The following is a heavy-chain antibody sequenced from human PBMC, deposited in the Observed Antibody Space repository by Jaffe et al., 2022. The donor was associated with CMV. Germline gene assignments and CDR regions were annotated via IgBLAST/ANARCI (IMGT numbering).Heavy chain of an antibody. CDR2: ISWDGGST. Sequence: EVQLVESGGVVVQPGGSLRLSCAASGFTFDDYTMHWVRQAPGKGLEWVSLISWDGGSTYYADSVKGRFTISRDNSKNSLYLQMNSLRTEDTALYYCAKAMGYFGYYYGMDVWGQGTTVTVSS. CDR3: AKAMGYFGYYYGMDV. V-gene: IGHV3-43*01. D-gene: IGHD3-9*01. J-gene: IGHJ6*02. CDR1: GFTFDDYT.